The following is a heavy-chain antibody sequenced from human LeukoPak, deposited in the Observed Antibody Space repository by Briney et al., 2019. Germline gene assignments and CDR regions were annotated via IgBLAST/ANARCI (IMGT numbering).Heavy chain of an antibody. V-gene: IGHV3-48*01. CDR1: GFTFSSYS. D-gene: IGHD3-9*01. CDR2: IRSSSSTI. J-gene: IGHJ6*03. CDR3: ARGDFDWLLNPPMDV. Sequence: GGSLRLSCAASGFTFSSYSMNWVRQAPGKGLEWVSYIRSSSSTIYYAVSVKGRFTISRDNAKNSLYLQMNSLRAEDTAVYYCARGDFDWLLNPPMDVWGKGTTVTVSS.